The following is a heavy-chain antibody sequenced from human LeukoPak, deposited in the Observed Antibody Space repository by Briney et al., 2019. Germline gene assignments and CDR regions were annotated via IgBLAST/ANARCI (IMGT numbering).Heavy chain of an antibody. CDR3: ARQRAAAGTVLFDY. V-gene: IGHV3-7*01. Sequence: GGSLRLSCAASGFTFSSYAMSWVRQAPGKGLEWVANIKQDGSEKYYVDSVKGRFTISRDNAKNSLYLQMNSLRAEDTAVYYCARQRAAAGTVLFDYWGQGTLVTVSS. D-gene: IGHD6-13*01. J-gene: IGHJ4*02. CDR1: GFTFSSYA. CDR2: IKQDGSEK.